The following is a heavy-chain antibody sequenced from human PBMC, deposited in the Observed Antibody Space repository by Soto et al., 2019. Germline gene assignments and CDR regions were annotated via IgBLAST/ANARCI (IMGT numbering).Heavy chain of an antibody. J-gene: IGHJ6*02. Sequence: GESLKISCKGSGYSFTSYWISWVRQMPGKGLEWMGRIDPSDSYTNYSPSFQGHVTISADKSISTAYLQWSSLKASDTAMYYCASSIPPLNYTVPINYSCMDVWGPGTTVTV. V-gene: IGHV5-10-1*01. CDR1: GYSFTSYW. CDR3: ASSIPPLNYTVPINYSCMDV. CDR2: IDPSDSYT. D-gene: IGHD2-2*02.